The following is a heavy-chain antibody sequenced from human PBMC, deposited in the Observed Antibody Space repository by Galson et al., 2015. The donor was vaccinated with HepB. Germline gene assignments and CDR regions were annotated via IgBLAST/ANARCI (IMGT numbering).Heavy chain of an antibody. V-gene: IGHV3-9*01. CDR3: AQDLTYYYGSGSYFVGMDV. CDR1: GFTFEDYA. Sequence: SLRLSCAASGFTFEDYAMHWVRQVPGKGLEWVSGISWNSDFTGYADSVRGRFTISRDYAKYSLYLQMNSLRAEDTALYYCAQDLTYYYGSGSYFVGMDVWGQGTTVTVSS. D-gene: IGHD3-10*01. CDR2: ISWNSDFT. J-gene: IGHJ6*02.